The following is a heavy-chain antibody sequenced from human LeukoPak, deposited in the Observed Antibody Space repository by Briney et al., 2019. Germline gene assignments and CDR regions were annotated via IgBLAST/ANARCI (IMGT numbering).Heavy chain of an antibody. CDR3: AKAGAITIVRGVIMSRSYGMDV. Sequence: SLSHSCAASGFTYRRYGMHWVRQAPGTRPDRLPVISYDGSNKYHADSVNGRFTISRDNSKNTLYLQMNSLRTEDTAAYYCAKAGAITIVRGVIMSRSYGMDVWGKGTTVTVSS. D-gene: IGHD3-10*01. V-gene: IGHV3-30*18. CDR2: ISYDGSNK. J-gene: IGHJ6*04. CDR1: GFTYRRYG.